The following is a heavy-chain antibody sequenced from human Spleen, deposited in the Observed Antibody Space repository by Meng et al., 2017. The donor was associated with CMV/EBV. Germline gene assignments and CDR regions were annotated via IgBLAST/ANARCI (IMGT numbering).Heavy chain of an antibody. V-gene: IGHV3-7*01. CDR1: GFTFSRNA. J-gene: IGHJ4*02. D-gene: IGHD3-3*01. Sequence: GESLKISCAASGFTFSRNAMHWVRQAPGKGLEWVANIKEDGSEKYYVDSVKGRFTISRDNAKNSLYLQMNSLRAEDTAVYYCARDMYYDFWSGSYIRFDYWGQGSLVTVSS. CDR2: IKEDGSEK. CDR3: ARDMYYDFWSGSYIRFDY.